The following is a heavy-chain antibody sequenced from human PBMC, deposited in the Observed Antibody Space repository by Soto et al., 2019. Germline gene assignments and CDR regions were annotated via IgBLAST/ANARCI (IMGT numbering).Heavy chain of an antibody. J-gene: IGHJ4*02. CDR1: GGSTHNYY. D-gene: IGHD2-2*01. CDR2: ISHTGRT. CDR3: ARHFGDVVIVPAYGYFDS. V-gene: IGHV4-59*08. Sequence: QVQLQESGPGLVKPSETLSLTCTVSGGSTHNYYWSWVRQPPGKGLEWIGYISHTGRTNYNPSLKSRVTISRDTSKNQFSLKLSSVTAADAAVYYCARHFGDVVIVPAYGYFDSWGQGTLVTVSS.